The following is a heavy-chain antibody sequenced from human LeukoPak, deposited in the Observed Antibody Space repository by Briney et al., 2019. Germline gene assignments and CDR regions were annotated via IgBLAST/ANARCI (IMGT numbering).Heavy chain of an antibody. Sequence: GGSLRLSCAASGFTFSSYTMKWVRQAPGKGLEWVSSISSSSSYIYYADSVKGRFTISRDSAKNSLYLQMNSLRAEDTAVYYCAELGITMIGGVWGKGTTVTISS. CDR2: ISSSSSYI. CDR1: GFTFSSYT. J-gene: IGHJ6*04. D-gene: IGHD3-10*02. CDR3: AELGITMIGGV. V-gene: IGHV3-21*01.